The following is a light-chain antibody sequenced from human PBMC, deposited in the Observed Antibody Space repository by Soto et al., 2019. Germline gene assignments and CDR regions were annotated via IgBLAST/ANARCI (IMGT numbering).Light chain of an antibody. V-gene: IGLV2-8*01. Sequence: QSVLTQPPSASGSPGQSVTVSCTGTSSDIGVYNYGSWYQHHPGKAPKLMIYEVSKRPSGVPDRFSGSKSGNTASLTVSGLQAEDEADYYCSSYGGSNNFVFGTGTKLTVL. CDR3: SSYGGSNNFV. CDR1: SSDIGVYNY. J-gene: IGLJ1*01. CDR2: EVS.